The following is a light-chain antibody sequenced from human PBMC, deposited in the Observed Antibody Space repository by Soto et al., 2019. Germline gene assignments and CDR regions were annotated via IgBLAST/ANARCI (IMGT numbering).Light chain of an antibody. CDR2: EVS. Sequence: QSALTQPASVSGSPGQSITISCTGSSSDVASYNLVSWYQQLPGKAPKLMIYEVSNRPSGVSNRFSGSKSGNTASLTISGLQAEDEAGYYCSSYSTGRTDVIFGGGTKVTVL. V-gene: IGLV2-14*02. CDR1: SSDVASYNL. CDR3: SSYSTGRTDVI. J-gene: IGLJ2*01.